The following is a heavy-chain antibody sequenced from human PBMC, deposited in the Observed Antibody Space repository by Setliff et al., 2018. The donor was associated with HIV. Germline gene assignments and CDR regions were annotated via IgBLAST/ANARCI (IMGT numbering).Heavy chain of an antibody. CDR2: IYYSGST. CDR3: ARQGQLGSE. J-gene: IGHJ4*02. V-gene: IGHV4-39*01. CDR1: AGSIRSSTYY. Sequence: ETLSLTCTVSAGSIRSSTYYWAWIRQPPGKGLEWIGTIYYSGSTYYNPSLKSRATISVDTSKNQFSLNLSSVTAADTAAYYCARQGQLGSEWGQGTLVTVSS. D-gene: IGHD1-1*01.